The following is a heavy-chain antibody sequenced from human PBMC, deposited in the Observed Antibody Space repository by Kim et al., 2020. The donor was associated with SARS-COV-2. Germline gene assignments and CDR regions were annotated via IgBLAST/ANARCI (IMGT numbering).Heavy chain of an antibody. CDR1: GFTFSSYG. CDR2: IWYDGSNK. D-gene: IGHD3-16*01. V-gene: IGHV3-33*06. Sequence: GGSLRLSCAASGFTFSSYGMHLVRQAPGKGLEWVAVIWYDGSNKYYADSVKGRFTISRDNSKNTLYLQMNSLRAEDTAVYYCAKDSEEKGGPDYCGQGTLVTVS. CDR3: AKDSEEKGGPDY. J-gene: IGHJ4*02.